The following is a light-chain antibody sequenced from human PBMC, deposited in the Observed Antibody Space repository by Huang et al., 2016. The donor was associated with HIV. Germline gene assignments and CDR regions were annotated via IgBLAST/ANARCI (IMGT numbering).Light chain of an antibody. Sequence: DIVMTQSPATLSVSLGERVTLSCRASQNVNGNVAWYQHKPGQVPRLVIHGASTRATGVSDRFRGSGSGTEFTLTISSLQAEDFALYYCQQYNNWPPWTFGQGTKLEIK. CDR3: QQYNNWPPWT. V-gene: IGKV3-15*01. J-gene: IGKJ1*01. CDR1: QNVNGN. CDR2: GAS.